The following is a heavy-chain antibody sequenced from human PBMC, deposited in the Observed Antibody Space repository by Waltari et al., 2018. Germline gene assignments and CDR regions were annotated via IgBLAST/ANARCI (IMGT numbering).Heavy chain of an antibody. CDR1: GGSFSGYY. D-gene: IGHD2-2*01. CDR3: AVYCSSTSCYRRIDY. Sequence: QVQLQQWGARLLKTSETLSLTCAVYGGSFSGYYWSWIRQPPGKGLEWIGESNQSGSTNYNPALKSRVTISVDTSKNQFSLKLSSVTAADTAVYYCAVYCSSTSCYRRIDYWGQGTLVTVSS. J-gene: IGHJ4*02. CDR2: SNQSGST. V-gene: IGHV4-34*01.